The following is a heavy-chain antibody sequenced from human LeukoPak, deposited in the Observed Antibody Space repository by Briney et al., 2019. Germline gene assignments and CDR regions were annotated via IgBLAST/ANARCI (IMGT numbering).Heavy chain of an antibody. J-gene: IGHJ4*02. Sequence: GGSLRLSCAASGFTFSNAWMNWVRQAPGKGLKWVGRIKSKTDGGTTDYAAPVKGRFTISRGDSKNTLYLQMNSLKTEDTAVYYCTTRITMVRGDYWGQGTLVTVSS. CDR3: TTRITMVRGDY. V-gene: IGHV3-15*07. CDR2: IKSKTDGGTT. CDR1: GFTFSNAW. D-gene: IGHD3-10*01.